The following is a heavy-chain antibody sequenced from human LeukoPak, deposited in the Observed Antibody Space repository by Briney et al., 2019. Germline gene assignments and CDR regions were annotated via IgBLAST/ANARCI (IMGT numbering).Heavy chain of an antibody. CDR3: ARVSSSSWYYYYYYMDV. CDR1: GFTFSSYE. Sequence: GGSLRLSCAASGFTFSSYEMDWVRQAPGKGLEWVSYISSSGSTIYYADSVKGRFTISRDNAKNSLYLQMNSLRAEDTAVYYCARVSSSSWYYYYYYMDVWGKGTTVTVSS. CDR2: ISSSGSTI. D-gene: IGHD6-13*01. V-gene: IGHV3-48*03. J-gene: IGHJ6*03.